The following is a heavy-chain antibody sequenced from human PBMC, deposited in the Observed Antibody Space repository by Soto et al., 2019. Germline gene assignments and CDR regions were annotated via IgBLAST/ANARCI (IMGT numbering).Heavy chain of an antibody. CDR2: VYYSGAT. V-gene: IGHV4-59*01. D-gene: IGHD3-10*01. Sequence: PSETLSLTCTVSGGSISDFYWSWIRQPPGKGQEWIAYVYYSGATNYNPSLKSRVTMSVDTSKKQFSLRLSSVTAADTAVYYCVSGWAFDSWGQGSLVTVSS. J-gene: IGHJ4*02. CDR3: VSGWAFDS. CDR1: GGSISDFY.